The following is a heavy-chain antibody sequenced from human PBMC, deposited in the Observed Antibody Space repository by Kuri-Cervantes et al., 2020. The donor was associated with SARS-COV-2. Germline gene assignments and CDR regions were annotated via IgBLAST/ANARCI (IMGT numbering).Heavy chain of an antibody. Sequence: SETLSLTCAVYGGSFSGYYWSWIRQPPGKGLEWTGEINHSGSTNYNPSLKSRVTISVDTSKNQFSLKLSSVTAADTAVYYCARGRRGYSYLAADVWGKGTTVTVSS. V-gene: IGHV4-34*01. D-gene: IGHD5-18*01. J-gene: IGHJ6*04. CDR2: INHSGST. CDR1: GGSFSGYY. CDR3: ARGRRGYSYLAADV.